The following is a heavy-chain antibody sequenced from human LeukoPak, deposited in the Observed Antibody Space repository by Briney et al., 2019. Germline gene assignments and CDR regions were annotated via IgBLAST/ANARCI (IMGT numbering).Heavy chain of an antibody. CDR3: ARPHSNYGGSDYFDY. CDR1: GYSFTSYW. D-gene: IGHD4-11*01. CDR2: IYPGDSDT. V-gene: IGHV5-51*01. J-gene: IGHJ4*02. Sequence: GESLKISCKGSGYSFTSYWIGWVRQMPGKGLEWMGIIYPGDSDTRYSPSFQGQVTISADKSISTAYLQWSSLKASDTAMYYCARPHSNYGGSDYFDYWGQGTLVTVSS.